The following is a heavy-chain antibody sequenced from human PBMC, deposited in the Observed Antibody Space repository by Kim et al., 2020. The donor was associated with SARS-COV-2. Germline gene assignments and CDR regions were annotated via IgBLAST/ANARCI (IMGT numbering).Heavy chain of an antibody. D-gene: IGHD6-13*01. V-gene: IGHV4-39*01. CDR2: IYYSGST. CDR1: GGSISSSSYH. J-gene: IGHJ4*02. CDR3: ARHGGSSFTHFDY. Sequence: SETLSLTCTVSGGSISSSSYHWDWIRQPPGKGLEWIGSIYYSGSTYYNPSLKNRVTISVDTPKNQFSLKLSSVTAADTAVYYCARHGGSSFTHFDYWGQGTLVTVSS.